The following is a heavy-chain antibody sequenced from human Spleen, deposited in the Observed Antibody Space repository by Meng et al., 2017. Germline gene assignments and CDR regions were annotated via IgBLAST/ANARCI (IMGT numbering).Heavy chain of an antibody. J-gene: IGHJ1*01. D-gene: IGHD6-19*01. CDR2: IYWDDDK. V-gene: IGHV2-5*02. CDR3: AHMAVAGSFEYFQH. CDR1: GVSLRTSGVG. Sequence: IPLNESCPRRVQPTQALPLTCTFAGVSLRTSGVGVGWIRQPPGKALEWLALIYWDDDKRYSPSLKSRLTITKDNSKNQVVLTMTNMDSVDTATYYCAHMAVAGSFEYFQHWGQGTLVTVSS.